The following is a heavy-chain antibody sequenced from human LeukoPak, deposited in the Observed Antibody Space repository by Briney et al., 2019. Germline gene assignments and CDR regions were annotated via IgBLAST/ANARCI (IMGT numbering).Heavy chain of an antibody. CDR3: TRDPHALDF. J-gene: IGHJ4*02. D-gene: IGHD2/OR15-2a*01. V-gene: IGHV3-48*01. CDR1: GFSFSSYS. Sequence: GGSLRPSCAASGFSFSSYSMNWVRQAPGKGLEWISYIRRDGSRIYYADSVEGRFTISRDNAKNSLYLQMDSLRVEDMAVYYCTRDPHALDFWGQGTLVTVSS. CDR2: IRRDGSRI.